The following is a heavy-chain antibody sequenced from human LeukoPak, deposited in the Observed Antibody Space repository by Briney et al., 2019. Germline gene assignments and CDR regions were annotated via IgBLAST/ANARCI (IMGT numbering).Heavy chain of an antibody. Sequence: PSETLSLTCTVSGYSISSGSYWGWLRQSPGKGLEWIGSFYHNGSAYYNPSLRSRVTIFVDTSKSQFSLRLSSVTAADTAVCYCARDHIAIPGTRNMYNWFDPWGRGTLVTASS. V-gene: IGHV4-38-2*02. J-gene: IGHJ5*02. CDR2: FYHNGSA. CDR1: GYSISSGSY. D-gene: IGHD6-13*01. CDR3: ARDHIAIPGTRNMYNWFDP.